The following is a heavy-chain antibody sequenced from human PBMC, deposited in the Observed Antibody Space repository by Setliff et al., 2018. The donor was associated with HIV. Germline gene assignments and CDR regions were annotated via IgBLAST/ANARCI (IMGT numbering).Heavy chain of an antibody. J-gene: IGHJ4*02. D-gene: IGHD6-13*01. Sequence: GESLKISCAVSGFNFRGYNMNWVRQAPGKGLEWVSCISSSRSYIYYADSVKGRFTISRDNSRNTLYLQMHSLTPEDTAVYCCAKDVARRLAAIGRRGFFDSWGQGTLVTVSS. CDR2: ISSSRSYI. CDR1: GFNFRGYN. V-gene: IGHV3-21*01. CDR3: AKDVARRLAAIGRRGFFDS.